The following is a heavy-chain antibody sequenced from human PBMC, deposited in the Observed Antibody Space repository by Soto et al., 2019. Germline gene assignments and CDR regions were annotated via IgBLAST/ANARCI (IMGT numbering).Heavy chain of an antibody. Sequence: GGSLRLSCAASGFTFSSYEMNWVRQAPGKGLEWVSYISSSGSTIYYADSVKGRFTIFRDNAKNSLYLQMNSLRAEDTAVYYCARAVGFLPPYGMDVWGQGTTVTVSS. J-gene: IGHJ6*02. CDR3: ARAVGFLPPYGMDV. D-gene: IGHD5-12*01. CDR2: ISSSGSTI. CDR1: GFTFSSYE. V-gene: IGHV3-48*03.